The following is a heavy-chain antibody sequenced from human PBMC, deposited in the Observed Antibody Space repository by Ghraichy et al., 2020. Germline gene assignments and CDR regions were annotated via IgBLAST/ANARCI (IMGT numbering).Heavy chain of an antibody. CDR3: ARDSRGGSYGIGYYYYMDV. Sequence: SETLSLTCTVSGGSISSYYWSWIRQPPGKGLEWIGYIYYSGSTNYNPSLKSRVTISVDTSKNQFSLKLSSVTAADTAVYYCARDSRGGSYGIGYYYYMDVWGKGTTVTVSS. CDR1: GGSISSYY. J-gene: IGHJ6*03. CDR2: IYYSGST. V-gene: IGHV4-59*01. D-gene: IGHD4-17*01.